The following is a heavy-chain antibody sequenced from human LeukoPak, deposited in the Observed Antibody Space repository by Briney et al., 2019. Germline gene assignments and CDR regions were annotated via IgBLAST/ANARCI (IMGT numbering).Heavy chain of an antibody. Sequence: SETLSLTCSVSGGSFSYSHWSWIRQAPGKGLECIGNFYSGERPNYNPSLKSRVAISADTSKNQLFLRLTSVTAADTAVYYCARAIYCSGGSCNSGNGMDVWGQGTTVTVSS. CDR2: FYSGERP. CDR1: GGSFSYSH. CDR3: ARAIYCSGGSCNSGNGMDV. J-gene: IGHJ6*02. D-gene: IGHD2-15*01. V-gene: IGHV4-4*09.